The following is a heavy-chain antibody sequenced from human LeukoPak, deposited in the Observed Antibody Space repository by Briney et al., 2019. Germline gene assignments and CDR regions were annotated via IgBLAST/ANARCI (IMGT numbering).Heavy chain of an antibody. J-gene: IGHJ1*01. D-gene: IGHD2-15*01. CDR3: ARVGDGGNTRYFQH. CDR2: ISAYNGNT. Sequence: ASVKVSCKASGYTFSSYYIHWVRQAPGQGLEWMGWISAYNGNTNYAQKLQGRVTMTTDTSTSTAYMELRSLRSDDTAVYYCARVGDGGNTRYFQHWGQGTLVTVSS. CDR1: GYTFSSYY. V-gene: IGHV1-18*04.